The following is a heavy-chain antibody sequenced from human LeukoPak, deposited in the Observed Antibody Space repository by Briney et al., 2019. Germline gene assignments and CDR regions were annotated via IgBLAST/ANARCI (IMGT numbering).Heavy chain of an antibody. J-gene: IGHJ6*03. Sequence: PGGSLRLSCAASGFTFSDYYMSWIRQAPGKGLEWVSYISSSGRTIYYADSVKGRFTISRDNAKNSLYLQMNSLRAEDTAVYYCARGVSCSVGRCYTQYYYYMDVWGKGSTVTVSS. CDR2: ISSSGRTI. CDR3: ARGVSCSVGRCYTQYYYYMDV. CDR1: GFTFSDYY. D-gene: IGHD2-15*01. V-gene: IGHV3-11*01.